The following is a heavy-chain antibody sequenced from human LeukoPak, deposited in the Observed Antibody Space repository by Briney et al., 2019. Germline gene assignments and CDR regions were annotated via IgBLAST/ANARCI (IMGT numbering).Heavy chain of an antibody. CDR2: MNPNSGNT. Sequence: ASVKVSCKASGYTFTGYYMHWVRQAPGQGLEWMGWMNPNSGNTGYAQKFQGRVTMTRNTSISTAYMELSSLRSEDTAVYYCARGSSIAAAGSDYYYGMDVWGQGTTVTVSS. CDR1: GYTFTGYY. V-gene: IGHV1-8*02. J-gene: IGHJ6*02. CDR3: ARGSSIAAAGSDYYYGMDV. D-gene: IGHD6-13*01.